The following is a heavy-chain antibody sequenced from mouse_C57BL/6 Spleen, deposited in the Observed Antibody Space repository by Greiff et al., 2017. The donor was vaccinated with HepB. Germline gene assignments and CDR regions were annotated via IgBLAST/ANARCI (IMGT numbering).Heavy chain of an antibody. V-gene: IGHV5-17*01. Sequence: EVKLVESGGGLVKPGGSLKLSCAASGFTFSDYGMHWVRQAPEKGLEWVAYISSGSSTIYYADTVKGRFTISRDNAKNTLFLQMTSLRSEDTAMYYCARPGDGYSQYFDVWGTGTTVTVSS. D-gene: IGHD2-3*01. CDR1: GFTFSDYG. J-gene: IGHJ1*03. CDR2: ISSGSSTI. CDR3: ARPGDGYSQYFDV.